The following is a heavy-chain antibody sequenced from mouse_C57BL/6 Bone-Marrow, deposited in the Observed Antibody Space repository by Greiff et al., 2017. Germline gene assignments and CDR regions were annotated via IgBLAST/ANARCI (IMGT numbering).Heavy chain of an antibody. D-gene: IGHD1-1*01. CDR1: GYTFTDYY. Sequence: QVQLQQPGAELVRPGASVKMSCKASGYTFTDYYMTWVKQSTGQGLEWIGEIYPRSGNTYYNEKFKGKATLTADKSSSTAYMELRSLTSEDSAVYFCATPPLYDGSSLDYWGQGTTLTVSS. CDR3: ATPPLYDGSSLDY. J-gene: IGHJ2*01. V-gene: IGHV1-81*01. CDR2: IYPRSGNT.